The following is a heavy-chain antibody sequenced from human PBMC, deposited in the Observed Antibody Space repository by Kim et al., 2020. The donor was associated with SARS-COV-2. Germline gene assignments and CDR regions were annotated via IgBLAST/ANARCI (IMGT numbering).Heavy chain of an antibody. J-gene: IGHJ4*02. D-gene: IGHD3-10*01. Sequence: YYADSVKGRFTISRDNSKNTLYLQMNSLRAEDTAVYYCAAHGSGKTYFDYWGQGTLVTVSS. CDR3: AAHGSGKTYFDY. V-gene: IGHV3-23*01.